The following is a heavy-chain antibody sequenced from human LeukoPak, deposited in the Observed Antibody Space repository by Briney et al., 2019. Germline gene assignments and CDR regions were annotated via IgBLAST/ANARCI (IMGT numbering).Heavy chain of an antibody. CDR1: GGSISSGSYY. CDR3: ARHRGEPFRLWAYNFDY. J-gene: IGHJ4*02. D-gene: IGHD5-18*01. V-gene: IGHV4-61*02. Sequence: PSETLSPTCTVSGGSISSGSYYWSWIRQPAGKGLEWIWRIYTSGSTNYNPSLKSRVTISVDTSKNQFSLKLSSVTAADTAVYYCARHRGEPFRLWAYNFDYWGQGTLVTVSS. CDR2: IYTSGST.